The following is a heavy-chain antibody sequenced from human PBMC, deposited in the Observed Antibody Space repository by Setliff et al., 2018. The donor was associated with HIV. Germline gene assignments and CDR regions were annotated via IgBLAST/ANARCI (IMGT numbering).Heavy chain of an antibody. V-gene: IGHV3-20*04. J-gene: IGHJ6*03. D-gene: IGHD2-15*01. CDR2: INWNGGST. Sequence: PGGSLRLSCATSGFRFDDYGMSWVRQAPGKGLEWVSGINWNGGSTGYADSVKGRFTISRDNAKNSLYLEMNSLRAEETAVYYCARDATRGGDMDVWAKGTTVTVSS. CDR1: GFRFDDYG. CDR3: ARDATRGGDMDV.